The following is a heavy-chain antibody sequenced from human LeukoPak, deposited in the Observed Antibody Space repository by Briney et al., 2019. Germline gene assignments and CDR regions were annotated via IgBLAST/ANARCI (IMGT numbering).Heavy chain of an antibody. D-gene: IGHD6-19*01. V-gene: IGHV1-8*03. J-gene: IGHJ4*02. CDR2: MSPISGNT. CDR3: ARGVWGSSGWSLKEYYFDY. CDR1: GYTFTNYD. Sequence: ASVKVSCKASGYTFTNYDINWVRQATGQGLEWIGWMSPISGNTGYAQKFQGRVTITRSTSISTAYMELSSLTSGDTAVYYCARGVWGSSGWSLKEYYFDYWGQGALVTVSS.